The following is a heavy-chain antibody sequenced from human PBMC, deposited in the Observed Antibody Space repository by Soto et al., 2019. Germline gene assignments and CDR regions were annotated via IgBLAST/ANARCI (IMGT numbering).Heavy chain of an antibody. J-gene: IGHJ6*02. D-gene: IGHD2-8*01. Sequence: EVQLVESGGGLVKPGGSLRLSCAASGFTFSSYSMNWVRQAPGKGLEWVSSNSSSSSYIYYADSVKGRFTISRDNAKNSLYLQMNSMRAEDTAVYYCARVDCTNGVCYTPQFGGMDVWGQGTTVTVSS. V-gene: IGHV3-21*01. CDR1: GFTFSSYS. CDR2: NSSSSSYI. CDR3: ARVDCTNGVCYTPQFGGMDV.